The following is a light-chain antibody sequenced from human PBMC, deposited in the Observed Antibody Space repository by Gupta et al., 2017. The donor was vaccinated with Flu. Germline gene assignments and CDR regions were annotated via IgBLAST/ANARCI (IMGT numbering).Light chain of an antibody. CDR2: KVS. Sequence: DAVMTQSPLSLPVTLGQPASISCRSSQSRVYSDGNTYLNWFQQRPGHAPRRLIYKVSNGDSEVPDSFTGSGSGTDFTLKISRVEAVDVGVYYCMQCKHCPYTFGHGTXLDIK. J-gene: IGKJ3*01. CDR3: MQCKHCPYT. CDR1: QSRVYSDGNTY. V-gene: IGKV2-30*01.